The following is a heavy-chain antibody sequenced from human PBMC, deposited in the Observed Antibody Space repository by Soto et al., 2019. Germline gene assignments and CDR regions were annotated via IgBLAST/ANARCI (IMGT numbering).Heavy chain of an antibody. CDR3: ARDLWGYCGTDCYPLDV. CDR1: GGSISSYY. D-gene: IGHD2-21*02. J-gene: IGHJ6*02. Sequence: SETLSLTCTVSGGSISSYYWSWFRQSPGKRMEWIGYVHHSWGSSYNPSLQSRVAISLDTSKSQFSLKVTSVTATDTAVYYCARDLWGYCGTDCYPLDVWGQGTTVTVSS. V-gene: IGHV4-59*12. CDR2: VHHSWGS.